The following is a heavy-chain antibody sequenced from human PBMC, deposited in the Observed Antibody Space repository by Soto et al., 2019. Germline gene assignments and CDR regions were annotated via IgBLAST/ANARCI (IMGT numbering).Heavy chain of an antibody. CDR3: VIVLGLLKSLYDY. CDR2: ISVSGDNI. D-gene: IGHD2-21*01. Sequence: GGSLRLSCLASGFSFNSFNMNWIRRAPGRGLEWVASISVSGDNIYYGDSVQGRFTISRDNSKRSVFLDLNSLRVEDTAVYYCVIVLGLLKSLYDYWVQGRLVTVSS. V-gene: IGHV3-21*01. CDR1: GFSFNSFN. J-gene: IGHJ4*02.